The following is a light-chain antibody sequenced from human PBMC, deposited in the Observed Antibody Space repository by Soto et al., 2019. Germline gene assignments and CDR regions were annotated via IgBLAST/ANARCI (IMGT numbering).Light chain of an antibody. CDR2: GAS. CDR1: QSVSNS. CDR3: QQYNSWPLFT. Sequence: EIVLTQSPATLSVSPGERATLSCRASQSVSNSLAWYRQLPGQAPRLLIYGASTRATGVPDRFGGSGSGTEFTLNVRSLPPEDFAIYYCQQYNSWPLFTFGLGNKLEI. J-gene: IGKJ2*01. V-gene: IGKV3-15*01.